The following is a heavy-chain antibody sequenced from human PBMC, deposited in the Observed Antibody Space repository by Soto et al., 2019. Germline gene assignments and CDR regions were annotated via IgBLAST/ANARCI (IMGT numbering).Heavy chain of an antibody. Sequence: QLQLQESGPGLVKPSQTRSLPCTFSGGPFSGGGYYWGWILQHPGKALEWIGYIYNSGSTYSPPSLKSRVTISLDTSKNQFSLKLNSVTAADTAVYYCAREPLIWGQGTLVTVSS. V-gene: IGHV4-31*03. CDR3: AREPLI. J-gene: IGHJ4*02. CDR2: IYNSGST. CDR1: GGPFSGGGYY. D-gene: IGHD3-16*01.